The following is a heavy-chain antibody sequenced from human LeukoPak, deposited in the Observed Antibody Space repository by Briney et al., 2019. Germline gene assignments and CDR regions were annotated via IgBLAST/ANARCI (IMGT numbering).Heavy chain of an antibody. CDR2: IYYSGST. D-gene: IGHD1-26*01. J-gene: IGHJ4*02. CDR1: GGSIGSGGYY. CDR3: ASVSGSPSTFDY. Sequence: SETLSLTCTVSGGSIGSGGYYWSWIRQHPGKGLEWIGYIYYSGSTYDNPSLKSRVTISVDTSKNQFSLKLSSVTAADTAVYYCASVSGSPSTFDYWGQGTLVTVSS. V-gene: IGHV4-31*03.